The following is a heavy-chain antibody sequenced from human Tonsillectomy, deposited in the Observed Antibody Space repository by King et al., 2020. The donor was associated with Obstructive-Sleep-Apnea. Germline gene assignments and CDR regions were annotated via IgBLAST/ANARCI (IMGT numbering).Heavy chain of an antibody. Sequence: VQLVESGGGLVQPGGSLRLSCAASGFTFSSYWMSWVRQAPGKGLEWVANIKQDGSEKYYVDSVKGRFTISRDNAKNPLYLQMNSLRAEDTAVYYCAGEVAAAGTDLYAFDIWGQGTMVTVSS. V-gene: IGHV3-7*01. CDR1: GFTFSSYW. CDR3: AGEVAAAGTDLYAFDI. D-gene: IGHD6-13*01. J-gene: IGHJ3*02. CDR2: IKQDGSEK.